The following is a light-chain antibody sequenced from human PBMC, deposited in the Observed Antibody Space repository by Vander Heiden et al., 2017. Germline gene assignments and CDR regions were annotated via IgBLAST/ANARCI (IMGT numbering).Light chain of an antibody. J-gene: IGLJ2*01. V-gene: IGLV3-1*01. CDR1: KLGDKY. Sequence: SYELTQPPSVSVSPGQTASITCSGDKLGDKYACWYQQKPGQSPGRVIYQDSKRPSGIPERFSGSNSGNKATLTISGTQSMDEADYYCPAWDSSTGVFGGGTKLTVL. CDR3: PAWDSSTGV. CDR2: QDS.